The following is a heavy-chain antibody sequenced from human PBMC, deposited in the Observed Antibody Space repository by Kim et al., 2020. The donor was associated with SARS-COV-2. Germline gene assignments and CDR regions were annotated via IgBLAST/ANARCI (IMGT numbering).Heavy chain of an antibody. CDR1: GYTFTSYG. D-gene: IGHD5-18*01. CDR2: ISAYNGNT. J-gene: IGHJ6*02. CDR3: ARVCARLGWIQLWAPPVAGDMDV. Sequence: ASVKVSCKASGYTFTSYGISWVRQAPGQGLEWMGWISAYNGNTNYAQKLQGRVTMTTDTSTSTAYMELRSLRSDDTAVYYCARVCARLGWIQLWAPPVAGDMDVWGQGTTVTVSS. V-gene: IGHV1-18*04.